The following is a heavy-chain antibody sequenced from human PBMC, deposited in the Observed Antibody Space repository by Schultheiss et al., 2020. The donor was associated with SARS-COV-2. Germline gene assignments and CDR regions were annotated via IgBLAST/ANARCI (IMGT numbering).Heavy chain of an antibody. Sequence: ASVKVSCKASGYTFSNNYIHWVRQAPGQGLEWMGWISAYNGNTNYAQKLQGRVTMTTDTSTSTAYMELRSLRSDDTAVYYCARDYGDYPIWFDPWGQGTLVTVSS. CDR1: GYTFSNNY. J-gene: IGHJ5*02. CDR3: ARDYGDYPIWFDP. D-gene: IGHD4-17*01. CDR2: ISAYNGNT. V-gene: IGHV1-18*04.